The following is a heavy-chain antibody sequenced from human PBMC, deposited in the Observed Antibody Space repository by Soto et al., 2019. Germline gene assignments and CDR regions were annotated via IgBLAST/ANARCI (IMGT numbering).Heavy chain of an antibody. CDR1: GFSFDDYG. Sequence: GGSLRLSCVASGFSFDDYGMSWVRQAAGKGLEWVSGINRNGGSTGYPDSVRGRFTISRDNAKNSLYLQMNSLRAEDTALYYCARAFYGGYFYNGMDVWGQGTTVTVSS. V-gene: IGHV3-20*04. CDR3: ARAFYGGYFYNGMDV. J-gene: IGHJ6*02. CDR2: INRNGGST. D-gene: IGHD3-22*01.